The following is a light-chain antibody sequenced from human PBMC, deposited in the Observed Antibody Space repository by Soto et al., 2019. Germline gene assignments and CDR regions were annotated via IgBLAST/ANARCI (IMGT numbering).Light chain of an antibody. J-gene: IGLJ2*01. Sequence: QYVLTQPPSASGSPGQSVTISCTGTSSDVGGYDFVTWYQQYPGKAPKLIIYEVNKRPSGVPDRFSGSKSGNTASLTVSGLQADDEADYFCTSYAGNNYVVFGGGTKLTVL. CDR1: SSDVGGYDF. CDR3: TSYAGNNYVV. V-gene: IGLV2-8*01. CDR2: EVN.